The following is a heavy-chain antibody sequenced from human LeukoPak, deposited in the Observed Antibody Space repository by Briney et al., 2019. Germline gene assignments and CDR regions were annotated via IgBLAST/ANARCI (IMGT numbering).Heavy chain of an antibody. CDR2: ISSSGNTI. CDR1: GFTFSSYE. V-gene: IGHV3-48*03. Sequence: GGSLRLSYAASGFTFSSYEMNWVRQAPGKGLGWVSFISSSGNTIYYADSVKGRFIISRDNAKNSLYLQMNSLRTEDTAIYYCARERPGEDTFDIWGQGTMVTVSS. J-gene: IGHJ3*02. CDR3: ARERPGEDTFDI. D-gene: IGHD7-27*01.